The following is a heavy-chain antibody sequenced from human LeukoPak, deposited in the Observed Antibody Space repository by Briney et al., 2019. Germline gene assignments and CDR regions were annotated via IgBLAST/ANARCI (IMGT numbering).Heavy chain of an antibody. Sequence: ASVKVSCKVSGYTLTELSMHWVRQAPGKGLEWMGGFDPEDGETIYAQKFQGRVTMTEDTSTDTAYMELSSLRSEDTAVYYCATRGYGSGSYYNLYYFDYWGQGTLVTVSS. D-gene: IGHD3-10*01. V-gene: IGHV1-24*01. CDR2: FDPEDGET. J-gene: IGHJ4*02. CDR1: GYTLTELS. CDR3: ATRGYGSGSYYNLYYFDY.